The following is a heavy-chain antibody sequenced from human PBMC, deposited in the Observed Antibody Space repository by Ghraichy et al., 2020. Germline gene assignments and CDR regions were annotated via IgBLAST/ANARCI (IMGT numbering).Heavy chain of an antibody. Sequence: SETLSLTCTVSGGSISSSSDYWGWIRQPPGKGLVWIGNIYYSGSTYYNPPLKSRVTISVDTSRNQFSLKLSSVTAADAAVFYCARERGWADYWGQGTLVTVSS. CDR3: ARERGWADY. J-gene: IGHJ4*02. D-gene: IGHD3-10*01. CDR2: IYYSGST. V-gene: IGHV4-39*02. CDR1: GGSISSSSDY.